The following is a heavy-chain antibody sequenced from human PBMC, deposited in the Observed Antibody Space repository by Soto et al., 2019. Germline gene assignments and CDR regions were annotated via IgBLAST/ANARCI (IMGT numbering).Heavy chain of an antibody. V-gene: IGHV4-59*08. Sequence: QVQLQESGPGLVRPSETLSLTCTVSGGSFSSYYWTWIRQSPGKGLEWIGYIYYSGSTDYNPSLRGRPARSIDTSKNQFSLRLNSRTAADTAVYYCAGRDCSGTNCYYLDYYYMDVWGKGTTVTVSS. J-gene: IGHJ6*03. CDR2: IYYSGST. CDR1: GGSFSSYY. CDR3: AGRDCSGTNCYYLDYYYMDV. D-gene: IGHD2-2*01.